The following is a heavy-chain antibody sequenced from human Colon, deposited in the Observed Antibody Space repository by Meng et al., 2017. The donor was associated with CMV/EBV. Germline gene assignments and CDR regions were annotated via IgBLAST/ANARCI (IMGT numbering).Heavy chain of an antibody. Sequence: GESLKISCAASGFTLNSPFSTFSFNWVRQAPGKGLEWVASIVDSGDSMYYADSVKGRSTISRDNAKNSVYLQMNSLRAEDTATYFCARDRFYHDYWGRGILVTVSS. J-gene: IGHJ4*02. D-gene: IGHD2-2*01. V-gene: IGHV3-21*01. CDR2: IVDSGDSM. CDR1: GFTLNSPFSTFS. CDR3: ARDRFYHDY.